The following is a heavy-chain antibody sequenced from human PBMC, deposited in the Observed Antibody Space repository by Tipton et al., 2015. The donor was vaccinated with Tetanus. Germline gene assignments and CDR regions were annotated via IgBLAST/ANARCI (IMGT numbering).Heavy chain of an antibody. CDR1: GGLITTGGYS. J-gene: IGHJ4*02. V-gene: IGHV4-30-2*01. CDR3: VRGRGLGAYSFGFEY. D-gene: IGHD5-18*01. Sequence: TLSLTCALSGGLITTGGYSWGWIRQTPGQGLEWIGYIYQTASTSYNPSLRSRLTISISRSKNQFSLKLTSVTAADTAVYYCVRGRGLGAYSFGFEYWGQGAQVIVSS. CDR2: IYQTAST.